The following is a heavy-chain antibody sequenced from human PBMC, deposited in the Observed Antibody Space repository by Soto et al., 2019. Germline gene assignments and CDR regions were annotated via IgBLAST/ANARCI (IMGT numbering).Heavy chain of an antibody. CDR3: ARSVFP. J-gene: IGHJ5*02. Sequence: QVQLQESGPGLVKPSQTLSLTCTVSGGSISSGGYYWNWIRQHPGKGLVWLGYIFYIGSTYYSPSLTSRVTISVDTSKNQFSLKLNSVTAADTAVYSCARSVFPWGQGTVVTVSS. V-gene: IGHV4-31*03. CDR2: IFYIGST. CDR1: GGSISSGGYY.